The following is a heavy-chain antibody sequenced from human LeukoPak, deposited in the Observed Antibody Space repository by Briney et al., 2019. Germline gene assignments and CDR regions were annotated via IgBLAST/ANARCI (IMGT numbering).Heavy chain of an antibody. V-gene: IGHV3-74*01. Sequence: GGSLRLSCAASGFTFSSRWMHWVRQAPGKGSVWVSRINTDGSITTYADSVKGRFTISRDNAKSTLYLQMNSLRAEDTAVYYCARQRAVAANIIDNWGQGTLVTVYS. J-gene: IGHJ4*02. CDR2: INTDGSIT. D-gene: IGHD6-19*01. CDR3: ARQRAVAANIIDN. CDR1: GFTFSSRW.